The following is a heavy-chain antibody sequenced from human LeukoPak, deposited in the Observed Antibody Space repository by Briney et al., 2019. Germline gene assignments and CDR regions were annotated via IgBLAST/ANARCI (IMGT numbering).Heavy chain of an antibody. V-gene: IGHV3-48*01. CDR3: ARESRRYCSSTSCYSVY. J-gene: IGHJ4*02. CDR2: ISSSSSTI. D-gene: IGHD2-2*01. Sequence: GGSLRLSCAASGFTFSSYSMNWVRQAPGQGLEWVSYISSSSSTIYNADSVKGRFTISRDNAKNSLYLQMNSLRAEDTAVYYCARESRRYCSSTSCYSVYWGQGTLVTVSS. CDR1: GFTFSSYS.